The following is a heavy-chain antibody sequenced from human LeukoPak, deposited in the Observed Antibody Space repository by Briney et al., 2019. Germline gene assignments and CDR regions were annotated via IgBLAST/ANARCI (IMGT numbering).Heavy chain of an antibody. V-gene: IGHV1-2*02. CDR2: INPNSGGT. D-gene: IGHD3-16*02. J-gene: IGHJ4*02. CDR3: ARGKRDYVWGSYPKDY. CDR1: GYTFTGYY. Sequence: ASLKVSCKASGYTFTGYYMHWVRQAPGQGLEWMGWINPNSGGTNYAQKFQGRVTMTRDTSISTAYMELSRLRSDDTAVYYCARGKRDYVWGSYPKDYWGQGTLVTVSS.